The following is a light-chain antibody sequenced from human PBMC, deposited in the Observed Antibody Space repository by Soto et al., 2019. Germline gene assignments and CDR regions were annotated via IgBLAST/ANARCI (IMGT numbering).Light chain of an antibody. V-gene: IGLV2-23*01. Sequence: QSVLTQPASVSGSPGQSITISCTGTSSDVGSYNLVSWYQQHPGKAPKLMIYEGSKRPSGVSNRFSGSKSGNTASLTISGLQAEDEAYYYCCSYAGRSSVVFGGGTKLTV. J-gene: IGLJ2*01. CDR2: EGS. CDR1: SSDVGSYNL. CDR3: CSYAGRSSVV.